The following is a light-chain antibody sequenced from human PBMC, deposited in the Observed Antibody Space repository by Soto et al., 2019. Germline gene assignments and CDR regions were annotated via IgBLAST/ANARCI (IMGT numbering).Light chain of an antibody. Sequence: DLQMTQSPSTLSATAGDRVTITCRASQSISSWLAWYQHKPGKAPKLLIYDASNLDSGVPSRFSGSGSGTEFTLTVSSLEPEDFATYFCLQRHTHPYTFGQGTKLEI. J-gene: IGKJ2*01. CDR3: LQRHTHPYT. V-gene: IGKV1-5*01. CDR1: QSISSW. CDR2: DAS.